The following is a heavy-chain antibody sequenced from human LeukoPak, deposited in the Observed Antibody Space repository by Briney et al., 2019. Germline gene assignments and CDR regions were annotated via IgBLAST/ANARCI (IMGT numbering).Heavy chain of an antibody. CDR2: IHTYNGHT. D-gene: IGHD3-10*01. Sequence: EASVKVSCKSSGYTFNSYGITWVRQAPGQGLEWMGWIHTYNGHTNYAQKLQGRVTMTTDTSTSTAYMELRSLRSDDTAVYYCAREVGGGSGSYFRYYYYYYMDVWGKGTTVTISS. V-gene: IGHV1-18*01. CDR3: AREVGGGSGSYFRYYYYYYMDV. CDR1: GYTFNSYG. J-gene: IGHJ6*03.